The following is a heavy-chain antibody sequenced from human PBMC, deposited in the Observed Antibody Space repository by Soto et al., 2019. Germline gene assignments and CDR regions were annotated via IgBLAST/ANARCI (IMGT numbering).Heavy chain of an antibody. CDR2: ISGSDGKA. CDR3: ARWSYLDY. Sequence: GGSLRLSCAASGFSFGSYALSWVRQAPGKGLEWVSTISGSDGKAFYADSVKGRFSISRDTSQSTLYLQMNSLRADDTAMYYCARWSYLDYWGQGTRVTVSS. J-gene: IGHJ4*02. CDR1: GFSFGSYA. V-gene: IGHV3-23*01. D-gene: IGHD3-3*01.